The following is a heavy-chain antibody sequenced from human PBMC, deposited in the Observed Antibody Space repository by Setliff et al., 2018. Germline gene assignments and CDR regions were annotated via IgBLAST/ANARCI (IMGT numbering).Heavy chain of an antibody. CDR1: GYTFTSYG. CDR2: IIPILGIA. J-gene: IGHJ4*02. Sequence: SVKVSCKASGYTFTSYGISWVRQAPGQGLEWMGGIIPILGIANYAQKFQGRVTITADKSTSTAYMELSSLRSEDTAVYYCARVGAGRYGGDGDYWGQGTLVTVSS. CDR3: ARVGAGRYGGDGDY. D-gene: IGHD2-21*02. V-gene: IGHV1-69*10.